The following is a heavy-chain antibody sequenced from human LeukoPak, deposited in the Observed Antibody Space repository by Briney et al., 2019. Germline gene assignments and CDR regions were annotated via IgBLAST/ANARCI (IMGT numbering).Heavy chain of an antibody. D-gene: IGHD6-19*01. CDR3: ALLDRSGWYCIDN. CDR2: ISYDGGNK. V-gene: IGHV3-30*14. J-gene: IGHJ4*02. Sequence: GRSLRLSCPASGFTFSSCVMYWVRQAPGKGLEWVAVISYDGGNKYYADSVKVRITISRDNSKNTLYLQMNSLRAEDTAVYYCALLDRSGWYCIDNWGQGTLVTVSS. CDR1: GFTFSSCV.